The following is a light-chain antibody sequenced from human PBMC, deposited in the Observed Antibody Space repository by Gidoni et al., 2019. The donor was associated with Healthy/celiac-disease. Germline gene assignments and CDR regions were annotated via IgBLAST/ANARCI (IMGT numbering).Light chain of an antibody. CDR3: QQSYRTPIT. J-gene: IGKJ5*01. CDR1: QSISSY. Sequence: DIQITQSPSSLSASVGDRVTITCRASQSISSYLNWYQQKPGKAPKLLIYAASSLQSGVPSRFSGSASGTDFTLIISSLQPEDFATYYCQQSYRTPITFGQGTRLEIK. V-gene: IGKV1-39*01. CDR2: AAS.